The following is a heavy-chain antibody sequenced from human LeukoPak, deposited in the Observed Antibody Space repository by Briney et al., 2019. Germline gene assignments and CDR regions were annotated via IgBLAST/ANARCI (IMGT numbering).Heavy chain of an antibody. V-gene: IGHV4-61*10. D-gene: IGHD1-26*01. CDR2: IYYSGST. CDR3: ARDVGRPTAGRAFDI. J-gene: IGHJ3*02. Sequence: SQTLSLTCTVSGGSISSGSYYWSWIRQPAGKGLEWIGYIYYSGSTNYNPSLKSRVTISVDTSKNQFSLKLSSVTAADTAVYYCARDVGRPTAGRAFDIWGQGTMVTVSS. CDR1: GGSISSGSYY.